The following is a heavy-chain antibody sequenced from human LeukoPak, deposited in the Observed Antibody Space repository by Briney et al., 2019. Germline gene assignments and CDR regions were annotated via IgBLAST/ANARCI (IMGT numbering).Heavy chain of an antibody. Sequence: PSESLSLTCTVSGGSISSYYWSWIRQPPGKGLEWIGYINYSRSTKYNPSLKSRVTISVDTSKNQFSLKLSSVTAADTAVYYCARGGSGYRFDSWGQGTLVTVSS. J-gene: IGHJ4*02. CDR1: GGSISSYY. CDR2: INYSRST. V-gene: IGHV4-59*01. D-gene: IGHD3-22*01. CDR3: ARGGSGYRFDS.